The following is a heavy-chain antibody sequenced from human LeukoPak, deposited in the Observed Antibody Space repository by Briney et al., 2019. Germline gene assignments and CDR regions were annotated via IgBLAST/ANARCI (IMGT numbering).Heavy chain of an antibody. CDR1: GGSISSYY. CDR2: IYYSGST. CDR3: ARERSGSYYDY. V-gene: IGHV4-59*01. Sequence: SETLSLTCTVSGGSISSYYWSWIRQPPGKRLEWIGHIYYSGSTNYNPSLKSRVTISVDTSKNQFSLNLSSVTPADTAVYFCARERSGSYYDYWGQGTLVTVSS. D-gene: IGHD3-10*01. J-gene: IGHJ4*02.